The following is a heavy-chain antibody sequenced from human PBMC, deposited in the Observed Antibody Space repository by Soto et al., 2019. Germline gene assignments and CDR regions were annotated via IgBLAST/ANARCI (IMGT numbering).Heavy chain of an antibody. Sequence: QVLLQESGPGLVQPSGTLSLSCVVSGVSIGSNYYWGWVRQPPGKGLEWLGDMSHIGSVNYNPSLKRRVTISMDKSQTQFSLKLNSVSAADTAVYYCARSLGWYAIDYWGQGTLVIGSS. CDR3: ARSLGWYAIDY. J-gene: IGHJ4*02. CDR1: GVSIGSNYY. CDR2: MSHIGSV. D-gene: IGHD6-19*01. V-gene: IGHV4-4*02.